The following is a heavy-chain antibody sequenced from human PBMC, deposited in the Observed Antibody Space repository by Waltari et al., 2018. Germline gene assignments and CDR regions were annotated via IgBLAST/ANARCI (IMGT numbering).Heavy chain of an antibody. V-gene: IGHV4-4*09. D-gene: IGHD1-26*01. CDR3: ARVMLRGNFDY. CDR2: IKTGGNT. Sequence: QVQLQESGPGLVKPSETLSLTCTVSGGYISSYYGTWILQPPGGGLEWVGYIKTGGNTNDNPSLKSRVTMSVDMSKNQFSLKVNSVTAADTAVYYCARVMLRGNFDYWGQGTLVTVSS. CDR1: GGYISSYY. J-gene: IGHJ4*02.